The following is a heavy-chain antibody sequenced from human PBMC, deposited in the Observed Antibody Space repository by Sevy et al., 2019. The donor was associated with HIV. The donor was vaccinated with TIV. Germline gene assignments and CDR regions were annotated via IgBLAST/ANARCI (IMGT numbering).Heavy chain of an antibody. CDR3: AKDSDGSIYYNPFDF. CDR1: GFTFRNYA. CDR2: ISGSGGTT. Sequence: GGSLRLSCAASGFTFRNYAMSWVRQAPGKGLEWVAAISGSGGTTHYSDSVKGRFTISRDNSKKTLYLQMNSLIVEDTAVYFCAKDSDGSIYYNPFDFWGPGTLVTVSS. J-gene: IGHJ4*02. D-gene: IGHD3-22*01. V-gene: IGHV3-23*01.